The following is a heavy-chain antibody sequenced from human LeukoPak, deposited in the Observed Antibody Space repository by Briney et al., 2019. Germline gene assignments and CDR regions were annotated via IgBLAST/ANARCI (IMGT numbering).Heavy chain of an antibody. J-gene: IGHJ4*01. CDR3: ASMRTAMAENDY. D-gene: IGHD5-18*01. CDR1: GDSIRRYY. Sequence: SETLSLTCTASGDSIRRYYWSWIRQPPGKGLEWIGYIYYSGSTNYNPSLKSRVTISVDTSKNQFSLKLSSVTAADTAVYYCASMRTAMAENDYWGQGTLVTVSS. CDR2: IYYSGST. V-gene: IGHV4-59*01.